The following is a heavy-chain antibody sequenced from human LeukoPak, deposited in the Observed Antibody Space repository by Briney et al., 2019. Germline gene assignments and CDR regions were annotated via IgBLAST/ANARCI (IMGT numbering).Heavy chain of an antibody. J-gene: IGHJ5*02. CDR3: ARDGSCSGGSCAMDGWFDP. Sequence: ASVKVSCKTSGYGFTSYGVTWVRQAPGQGLEWMGWIGGYTGHTNYVQKFQGRVTMTTDTSTSTAYMELRSLTSDDTAVYYCARDGSCSGGSCAMDGWFDPWGQGTLVTVSS. D-gene: IGHD2-15*01. CDR1: GYGFTSYG. CDR2: IGGYTGHT. V-gene: IGHV1-18*01.